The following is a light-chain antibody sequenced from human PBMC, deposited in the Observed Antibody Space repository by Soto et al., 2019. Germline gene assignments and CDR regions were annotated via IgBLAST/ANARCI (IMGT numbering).Light chain of an antibody. CDR3: QQYYSYSPLT. Sequence: AIRMTQSPSSFSASTGDRVTITCRASQGISSYLAWYQQKPGKAPKLLIYAASTLQSGVPSRFSGVGSETDFNLTISCLQSEDFATYYCQQYYSYSPLTFGGGTKVEIK. CDR1: QGISSY. CDR2: AAS. J-gene: IGKJ4*01. V-gene: IGKV1-8*01.